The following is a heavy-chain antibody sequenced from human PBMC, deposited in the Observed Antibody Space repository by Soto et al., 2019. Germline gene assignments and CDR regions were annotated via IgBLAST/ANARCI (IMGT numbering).Heavy chain of an antibody. CDR3: ARDELKGGIAAAGNYYGMDV. J-gene: IGHJ6*02. CDR1: GGTFSSYA. D-gene: IGHD6-13*01. Sequence: SMKVSCKASGGTFSSYAISWVRQAPGQGLEWMGGIIPIFGTANYAQKFQGRVTITADESTSTAYMELSSLRSEDTAVYYCARDELKGGIAAAGNYYGMDVWGQGTTVTVSS. CDR2: IIPIFGTA. V-gene: IGHV1-69*01.